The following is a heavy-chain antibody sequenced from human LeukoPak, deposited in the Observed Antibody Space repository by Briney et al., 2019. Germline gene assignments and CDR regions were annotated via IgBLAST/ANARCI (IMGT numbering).Heavy chain of an antibody. CDR1: GFTFSSYG. J-gene: IGHJ4*02. CDR3: AKVRGAQYYFDY. D-gene: IGHD3-10*01. V-gene: IGHV3-30*02. CDR2: IRYDGSSK. Sequence: GGSLRLSCAASGFTFSSYGMHWVRQAPGKGLEWVAFIRYDGSSKYYADSVKGRFTISRDNSKNTLYLQMNSLRAEDTAVYYCAKVRGAQYYFDYWGQGTLVTVSS.